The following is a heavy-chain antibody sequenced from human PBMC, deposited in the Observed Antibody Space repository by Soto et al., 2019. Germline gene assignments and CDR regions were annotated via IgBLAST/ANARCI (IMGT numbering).Heavy chain of an antibody. V-gene: IGHV3-48*03. CDR1: GFTFSSYE. Sequence: GGSLRLSCAASGFTFSSYEMNWVRQAPGKGLEWVSYISSSGSTIYYADSVKGRFTISRDNAKNSLYLQMNSLRAEATAVYYCAKKTRYSSYGFDIWGQGTMVTVSS. J-gene: IGHJ3*02. CDR2: ISSSGSTI. CDR3: AKKTRYSSYGFDI. D-gene: IGHD6-19*01.